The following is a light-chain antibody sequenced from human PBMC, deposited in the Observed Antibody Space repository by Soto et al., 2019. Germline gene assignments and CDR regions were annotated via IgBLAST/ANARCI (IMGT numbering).Light chain of an antibody. Sequence: EIVLTQSPGTLSLSPGQRATLSCRASQSVNSRFLTWYQQRPGQPPRLLIYGASNRAAGIPDRFSGSGSGTDFSLTISRLEPDDFATYYCQQYNSFGQGTKLEIK. V-gene: IGKV3-20*01. J-gene: IGKJ2*01. CDR3: QQYNS. CDR1: QSVNSRF. CDR2: GAS.